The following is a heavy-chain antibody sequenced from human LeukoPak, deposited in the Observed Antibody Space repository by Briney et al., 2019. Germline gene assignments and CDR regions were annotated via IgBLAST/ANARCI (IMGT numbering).Heavy chain of an antibody. CDR2: FSYSGNI. CDR3: ARRSYGVPFDP. CDR1: GASINSGTYY. J-gene: IGHJ5*02. D-gene: IGHD3-10*01. Sequence: PSETLSLTCTVSGASINSGTYYWGWVRQPPGKGLEWIGTFSYSGNIYYNPSLKSRVTISVDMSKNQFSLELTSVTAADTAVYYCARRSYGVPFDPWGQGILVTVSS. V-gene: IGHV4-39*01.